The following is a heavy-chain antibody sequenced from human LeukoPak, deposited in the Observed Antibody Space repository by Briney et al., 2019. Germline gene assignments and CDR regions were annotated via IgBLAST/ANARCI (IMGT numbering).Heavy chain of an antibody. Sequence: GESLKIFCRGSGYSFTSYWIGLGRQMPGKGPEWMGIIYPGDSDTRYRPSFQGQFTISADKSISTGYLQWSSLKASDTAMYYCARFVAAAIPDDYYMDVWGKGTTVTVSS. V-gene: IGHV5-51*01. J-gene: IGHJ6*03. D-gene: IGHD2-2*01. CDR2: IYPGDSDT. CDR1: GYSFTSYW. CDR3: ARFVAAAIPDDYYMDV.